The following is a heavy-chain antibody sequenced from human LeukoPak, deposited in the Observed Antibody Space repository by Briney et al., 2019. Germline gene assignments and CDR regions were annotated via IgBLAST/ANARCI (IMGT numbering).Heavy chain of an antibody. D-gene: IGHD3-22*01. V-gene: IGHV3-30*02. Sequence: PGGSLRLSCAASGFTFNSYGMHWVRQAPGKGLEWVAFIQYAGSDKYYADSVKGRFTISRDNSKNTLYLQMNSLRAEDTAVYYCAKSGYNYDSDAYAFIDYWGQGTLVTVSS. CDR3: AKSGYNYDSDAYAFIDY. J-gene: IGHJ4*02. CDR1: GFTFNSYG. CDR2: IQYAGSDK.